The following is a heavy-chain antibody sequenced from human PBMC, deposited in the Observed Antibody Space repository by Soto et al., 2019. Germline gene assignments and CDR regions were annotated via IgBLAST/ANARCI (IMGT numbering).Heavy chain of an antibody. CDR3: AAPSIAVAGYTSKFDP. Sequence: PGGSLRLSCAASGFTFSSYSMNWVRQAPGKGLEWVSSISSSSSYIYYADSVKGRFTISRDNAKNSLYLQMNSLRAEDTAVYYCAAPSIAVAGYTSKFDPWGQGTLV. V-gene: IGHV3-21*01. CDR2: ISSSSSYI. D-gene: IGHD6-19*01. CDR1: GFTFSSYS. J-gene: IGHJ5*02.